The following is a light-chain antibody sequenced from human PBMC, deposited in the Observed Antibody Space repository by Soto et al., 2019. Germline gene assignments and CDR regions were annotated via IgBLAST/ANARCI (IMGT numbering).Light chain of an antibody. CDR1: QSVRSH. Sequence: EIVMTQSPATLSVSPGERVTLSCRASQSVRSHLAWYRQKPGQAPRILIYGASTRETVLPARVSGSGSWTECTLTISSLQSEDFEVDDCQQYNNWPRTFGRGTKVDIK. CDR2: GAS. V-gene: IGKV3-15*01. J-gene: IGKJ4*01. CDR3: QQYNNWPRT.